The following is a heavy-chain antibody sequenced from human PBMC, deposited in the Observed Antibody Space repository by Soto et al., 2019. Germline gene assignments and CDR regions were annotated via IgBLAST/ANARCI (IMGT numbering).Heavy chain of an antibody. CDR2: SRYGGTT. D-gene: IGHD5-12*01. J-gene: IGHJ4*02. CDR3: AKAYSGYDPLGYFDY. V-gene: IGHV3-23*01. Sequence: SRYGGTTYYVDSVKGRVTVSRDNSKNTLYLQMNSLRAEDTAVYYCAKAYSGYDPLGYFDYWGQGTLVTVSS.